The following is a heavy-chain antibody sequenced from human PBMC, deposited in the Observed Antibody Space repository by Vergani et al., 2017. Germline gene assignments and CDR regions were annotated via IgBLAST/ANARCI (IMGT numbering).Heavy chain of an antibody. J-gene: IGHJ4*02. Sequence: QVQLQESGPGLVRPSEILSLTCTVSGASIRNYHWSWIRQSAGKGLEWIGLVYNSGSTNYTPSLKSRVTMSIDTSKNQFSLKLTSVTAADTAVYYCATGAGPFDIWGQGTLVTVSS. D-gene: IGHD7-27*01. V-gene: IGHV4-4*07. CDR3: ATGAGPFDI. CDR1: GASIRNYH. CDR2: VYNSGST.